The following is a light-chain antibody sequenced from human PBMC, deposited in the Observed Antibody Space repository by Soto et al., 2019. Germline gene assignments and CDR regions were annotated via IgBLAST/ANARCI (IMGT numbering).Light chain of an antibody. V-gene: IGLV2-8*01. J-gene: IGLJ1*01. CDR3: SSFANSNNFV. Sequence: SALTQPPSASGSPGQSVTISCTGTSSDVGAYDYVSWYQQHPGEAPKLMIYEVTKRPSGVPDRFSGSKSGNTASLTVSGLQTEDEADYYCSSFANSNNFVFGTGTKVNVL. CDR2: EVT. CDR1: SSDVGAYDY.